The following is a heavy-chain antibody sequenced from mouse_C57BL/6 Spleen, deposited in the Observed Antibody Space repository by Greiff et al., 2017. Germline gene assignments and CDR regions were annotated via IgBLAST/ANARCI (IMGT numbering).Heavy chain of an antibody. Sequence: QVQLQQSGAELMKPGASVKLSCKATGYTFTGYWIEWVKQRPGHGLEWIGEILPGSGSTNYNEKFKGKATFTADTSSNTAYMQLSSLTTEDSAIYYCARKEDYDYDFADWGQGTLVTVSA. J-gene: IGHJ3*01. CDR1: GYTFTGYW. CDR3: ARKEDYDYDFAD. V-gene: IGHV1-9*01. CDR2: ILPGSGST. D-gene: IGHD2-4*01.